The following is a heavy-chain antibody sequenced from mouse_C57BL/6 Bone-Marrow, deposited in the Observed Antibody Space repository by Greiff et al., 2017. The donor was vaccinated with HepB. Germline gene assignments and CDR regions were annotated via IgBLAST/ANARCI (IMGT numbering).Heavy chain of an antibody. Sequence: EVQGVESGGGLVQPGGSLKLSCAASGFTFSDYGMAWVRQAPRKGPEWVAFISNLAYSIYYADTVTGRFTISRENAKNTLYLEMSSLRSEDTAMYYCARASSGYLYYFDYWGQGTTLTVSS. D-gene: IGHD3-2*02. CDR3: ARASSGYLYYFDY. J-gene: IGHJ2*01. CDR2: ISNLAYSI. V-gene: IGHV5-15*01. CDR1: GFTFSDYG.